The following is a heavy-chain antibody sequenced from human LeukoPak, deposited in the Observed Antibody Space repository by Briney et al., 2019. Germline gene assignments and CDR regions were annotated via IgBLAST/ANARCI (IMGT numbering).Heavy chain of an antibody. J-gene: IGHJ4*02. CDR1: GGSISSSSYY. CDR3: ARGGYYYGSGSYISDY. Sequence: KPSESLSLTCTVSGGSISSSSYYWGWIRQPPGKGLEWIGSIYYSGSTYYNPSLKSRVTISVDTSKNQFSLKLSSVTAADTAVYYCARGGYYYGSGSYISDYWGQGTLVTVSS. D-gene: IGHD3-10*01. V-gene: IGHV4-39*01. CDR2: IYYSGST.